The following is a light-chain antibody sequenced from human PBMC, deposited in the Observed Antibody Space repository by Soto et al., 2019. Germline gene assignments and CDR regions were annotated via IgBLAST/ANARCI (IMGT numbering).Light chain of an antibody. CDR1: QSISSNY. CDR3: QNRNNRPFT. V-gene: IGKV3D-20*02. J-gene: IGKJ3*01. CDR2: GAS. Sequence: EIVLTHSPGTLSLSPGERATLSCRASQSISSNYLAWYQQKPGQSPRLLIYGASSRATGIPDRSSGSGSGTDFTLTISSLEPEDFAVYYCQNRNNRPFTFGPGTTVDIK.